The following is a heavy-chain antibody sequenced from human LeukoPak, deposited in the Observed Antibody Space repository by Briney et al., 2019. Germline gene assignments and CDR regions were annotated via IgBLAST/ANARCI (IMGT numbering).Heavy chain of an antibody. D-gene: IGHD4-11*01. J-gene: IGHJ6*03. CDR3: ARSNVRVGYYYYYMDV. CDR1: GYTFTGYY. V-gene: IGHV1-2*02. CDR2: INPSSGGT. Sequence: ASVKVSCKASGYTFTGYYMHWVRQAPGQGLEWMGWINPSSGGTNYAQKFQGRVTMTRDTSISTAYMELSRLLSGDTAVYYCARSNVRVGYYYYYMDVWGKGTTVTISS.